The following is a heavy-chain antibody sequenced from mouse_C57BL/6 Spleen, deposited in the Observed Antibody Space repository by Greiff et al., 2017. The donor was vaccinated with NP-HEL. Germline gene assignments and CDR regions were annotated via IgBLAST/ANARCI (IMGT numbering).Heavy chain of an antibody. J-gene: IGHJ2*01. V-gene: IGHV7-3*01. D-gene: IGHD1-1*01. CDR3: ARSSLYCGSSFDY. Sequence: EVQLVESGGGLVQPGGSLSLSCAASGFTFTDYYMSWVRQPPGKALEWLGFIRNKANGYTTAYSASVKGRFTISRDNSQSILYLQMNALRAEDSATYYCARSSLYCGSSFDYWGQGTTLTVSS. CDR2: IRNKANGYTT. CDR1: GFTFTDYY.